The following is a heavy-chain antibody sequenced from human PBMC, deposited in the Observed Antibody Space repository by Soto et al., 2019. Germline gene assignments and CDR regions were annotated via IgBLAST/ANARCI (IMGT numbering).Heavy chain of an antibody. D-gene: IGHD1-26*01. V-gene: IGHV1-69*13. J-gene: IGHJ4*02. CDR1: GGTFSSYA. Sequence: ASVHVSCKASGGTFSSYAISWVRQAPGQGLEWIGGIIPIFGTANYAQKFQGRVTITADESTSTAYMELSSLRSEDTAVSYCSSLPGDWARPKRYSGSYYVDYWGQGTLVTVSS. CDR2: IIPIFGTA. CDR3: SSLPGDWARPKRYSGSYYVDY.